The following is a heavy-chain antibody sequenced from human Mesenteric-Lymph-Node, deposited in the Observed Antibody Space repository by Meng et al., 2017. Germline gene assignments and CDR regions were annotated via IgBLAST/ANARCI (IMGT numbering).Heavy chain of an antibody. V-gene: IGHV3-74*01. D-gene: IGHD3-16*01. Sequence: GESLKISCAASGFTFSSYWMHWVRQAPGKGLVWVSRINSDGSSTSYADSVKGRFTISRDNAKNTLYLQLNSLRAEDTAVYYCARDRWGWGDALDIWGQGTMVTVSS. CDR3: ARDRWGWGDALDI. CDR2: INSDGSST. CDR1: GFTFSSYW. J-gene: IGHJ3*02.